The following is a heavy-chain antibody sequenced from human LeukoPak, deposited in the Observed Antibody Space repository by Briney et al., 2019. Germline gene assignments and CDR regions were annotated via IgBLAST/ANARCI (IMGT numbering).Heavy chain of an antibody. J-gene: IGHJ4*02. Sequence: ASETVSYKASGYTFNSYSINWVRQAPGQGLEWMGWISAYNGNTKYVQKVQGRVTMTTDTSTSTAYIELRSLRSDDTAVYYCARGLGGSGSYFLTFDYWGQGTLVTVSS. D-gene: IGHD1-26*01. V-gene: IGHV1-18*01. CDR2: ISAYNGNT. CDR3: ARGLGGSGSYFLTFDY. CDR1: GYTFNSYS.